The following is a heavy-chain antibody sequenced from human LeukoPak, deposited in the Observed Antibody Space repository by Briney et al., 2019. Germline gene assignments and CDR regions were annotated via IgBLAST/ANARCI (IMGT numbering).Heavy chain of an antibody. V-gene: IGHV3-48*01. J-gene: IGHJ4*02. D-gene: IGHD2-2*01. CDR1: GFTFSNAW. CDR3: ARDPLEGVCSSTSCPYYFDY. Sequence: PGGSLRLSCAASGFTFSNAWMSWVRQAPGKGLEWVSYISSSSSTIYYADSVKGRFTISRDNAKNSLYLQMNSLRAEDTAVYYCARDPLEGVCSSTSCPYYFDYWGQGTLVTVSS. CDR2: ISSSSSTI.